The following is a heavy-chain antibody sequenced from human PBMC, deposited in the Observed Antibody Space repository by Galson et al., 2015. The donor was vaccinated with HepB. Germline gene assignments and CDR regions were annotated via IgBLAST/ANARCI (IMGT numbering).Heavy chain of an antibody. J-gene: IGHJ3*02. Sequence: SLRLSCAASGFTFSSYWMSWVRQAPGKGLEWVANIKQDGSEKYYVDSVKGRFTISRDNAKNSLYLQMNSLRVEDTAVYYCARGGPRYCSGGTCPGALEIWGQGTMVTVSS. D-gene: IGHD2-15*01. CDR2: IKQDGSEK. CDR1: GFTFSSYW. V-gene: IGHV3-7*01. CDR3: ARGGPRYCSGGTCPGALEI.